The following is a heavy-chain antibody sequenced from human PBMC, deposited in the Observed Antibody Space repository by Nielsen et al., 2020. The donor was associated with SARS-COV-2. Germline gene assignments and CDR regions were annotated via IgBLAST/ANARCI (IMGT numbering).Heavy chain of an antibody. V-gene: IGHV3-23*01. CDR3: AKAPRVVAATDY. CDR2: ISGSGGST. CDR1: GFTFSSYA. Sequence: GESLKISCAASGFTFSSYAMSWVRQAPGKGLEWVSAISGSGGSTYYADSVKGRFTISRDNPKNTLYLQMNSLRAEDTAVYYCAKAPRVVAATDYWGQGTLVTVSS. D-gene: IGHD2-15*01. J-gene: IGHJ4*02.